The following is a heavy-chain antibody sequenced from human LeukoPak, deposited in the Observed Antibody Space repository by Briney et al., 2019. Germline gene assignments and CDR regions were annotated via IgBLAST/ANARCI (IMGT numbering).Heavy chain of an antibody. CDR1: GFTFSNYN. Sequence: GGSLRLSCADSGFTFSNYNMNWVRQAPGKAMEWVSSITSSGTYTFYADSVKGRFTISRDNAKNSLYLQMNSLRAEDTAVYYCARPYSSGWDNWFDPWGQGTLVTVSS. CDR2: ITSSGTYT. D-gene: IGHD6-19*01. CDR3: ARPYSSGWDNWFDP. J-gene: IGHJ5*02. V-gene: IGHV3-21*01.